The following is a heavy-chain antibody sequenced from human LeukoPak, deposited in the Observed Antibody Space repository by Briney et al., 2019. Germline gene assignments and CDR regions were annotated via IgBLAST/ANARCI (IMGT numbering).Heavy chain of an antibody. D-gene: IGHD2-8*01. J-gene: IGHJ4*02. Sequence: SETLSLTCTVSGGSISSSNYYWSWIRQPPGKGLEWIGEINHSGGTKYNPSLKSRVTTSIDTPENQFFLKLSSVTAADTAVYYCARIRCGHTNGICYNYWGQGTLVTVSS. V-gene: IGHV4-39*07. CDR3: ARIRCGHTNGICYNY. CDR1: GGSISSSNYY. CDR2: INHSGGT.